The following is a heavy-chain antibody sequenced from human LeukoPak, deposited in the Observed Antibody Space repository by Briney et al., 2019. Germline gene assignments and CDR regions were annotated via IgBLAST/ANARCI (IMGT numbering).Heavy chain of an antibody. D-gene: IGHD1-26*01. J-gene: IGHJ4*02. Sequence: SETLSLTCTVSGGSISSYYWSWIRQPPGKGLEWIGYFSYSGSTKYNPSLKGRVTISVDTSKNQVSLKLSSVTAADTAVYYCASGSYYFDYWGQGTLVTVSS. CDR2: FSYSGST. CDR1: GGSISSYY. CDR3: ASGSYYFDY. V-gene: IGHV4-59*01.